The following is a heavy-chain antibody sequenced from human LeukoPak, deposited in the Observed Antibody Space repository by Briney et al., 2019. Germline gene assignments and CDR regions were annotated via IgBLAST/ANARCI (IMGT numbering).Heavy chain of an antibody. CDR1: GGTFSSSA. Sequence: SVKVSCKTSGGTFSSSAITWVRQAPGQGLEWMGRIIPVLNITRYTQKFQGRVTITADTSTNTVYMELSSLRSEETAVYFCARDQGLTAPPPYGLDVWGQGTTVIVPS. CDR2: IIPVLNIT. CDR3: ARDQGLTAPPPYGLDV. D-gene: IGHD5-18*01. V-gene: IGHV1-69*04. J-gene: IGHJ6*02.